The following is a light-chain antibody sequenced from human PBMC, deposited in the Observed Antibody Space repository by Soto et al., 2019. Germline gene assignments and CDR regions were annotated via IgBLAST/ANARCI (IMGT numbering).Light chain of an antibody. J-gene: IGKJ1*01. CDR3: MQGTLWPPT. CDR2: KVS. V-gene: IGKV2-30*01. CDR1: QSLVYSDGNTY. Sequence: DVLMTQSPLSLPVTLGQPASISCRSSQSLVYSDGNTYLNWFQQRPGQSPRRLIYKVSNRDSGVPDRFSGGGSGTDFTLKISRVEAEDVGVYYCMQGTLWPPTFGQGTKVEIK.